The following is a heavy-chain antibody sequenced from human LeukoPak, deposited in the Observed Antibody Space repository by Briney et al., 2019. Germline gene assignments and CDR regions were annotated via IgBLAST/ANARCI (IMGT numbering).Heavy chain of an antibody. Sequence: ASVKVSCKASGGTFSSYAISWVRQAPGQGLEWMGRIIPILGIANYAQKFQGRVTITADKSTSTAYMELRSLRSEDTAVYYCASIAAAGTWDYFDYWGQGTLVTVSS. CDR2: IIPILGIA. D-gene: IGHD6-13*01. CDR1: GGTFSSYA. V-gene: IGHV1-69*04. CDR3: ASIAAAGTWDYFDY. J-gene: IGHJ4*02.